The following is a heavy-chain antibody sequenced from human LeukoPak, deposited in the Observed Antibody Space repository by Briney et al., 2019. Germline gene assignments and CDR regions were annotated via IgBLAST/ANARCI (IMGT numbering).Heavy chain of an antibody. CDR1: GFTFSSYG. CDR3: ARPPVVGAPRFIFDY. J-gene: IGHJ4*02. V-gene: IGHV3-33*01. Sequence: GRSLRLSCAASGFTFSSYGMHWVRQAPGKGLECVAVIWYDGSNKYYADSVKGRFTISRDNSKNTLYLQMNSLRAEDTAVYYCARPPVVGAPRFIFDYWGQGTLVTVSS. D-gene: IGHD3-22*01. CDR2: IWYDGSNK.